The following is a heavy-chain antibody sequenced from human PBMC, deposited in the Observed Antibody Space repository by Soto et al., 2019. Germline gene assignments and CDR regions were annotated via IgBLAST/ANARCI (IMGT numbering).Heavy chain of an antibody. J-gene: IGHJ6*02. V-gene: IGHV1-2*04. D-gene: IGHD3-10*01. CDR3: ARNDDIIGSGYYYYGMDV. CDR1: GYTFTGYY. CDR2: INPNSGGT. Sequence: GASVKVSCKASGYTFTGYYMHWVRQAPGQGLEWMGWINPNSGGTNYAQKFQGWVTMTRDTSISTAYMELSRLRSDYTAVYYCARNDDIIGSGYYYYGMDVWGQGTTVTVSS.